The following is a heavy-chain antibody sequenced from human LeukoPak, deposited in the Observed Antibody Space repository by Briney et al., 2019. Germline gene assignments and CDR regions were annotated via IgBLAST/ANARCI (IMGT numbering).Heavy chain of an antibody. J-gene: IGHJ4*02. CDR1: GFTFSNYW. CDR2: INQDGSEE. V-gene: IGHV3-7*01. D-gene: IGHD5-12*01. Sequence: GSLRLSCAASGFTFSNYWMSWVRQAPGKGLEWVAHINQDGSEEHYMDSVKARFIISRDNAKNSLSLQMDSLRAEDTAVYYCVRDGGVSGYDLLDYWGQGTLVTVSS. CDR3: VRDGGVSGYDLLDY.